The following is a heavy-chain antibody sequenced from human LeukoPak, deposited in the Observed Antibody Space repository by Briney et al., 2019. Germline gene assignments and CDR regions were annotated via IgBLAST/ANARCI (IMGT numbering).Heavy chain of an antibody. Sequence: GGSLRLSCAASEFTFDHHWMSWVRHVPGKGLEWVANIKEDGSVKYYVDSVKGRFTISRDNAKNSLFLQMNSLRVEDTAVYYCARARGFDYWGQGALVTVSS. CDR2: IKEDGSVK. CDR3: ARARGFDY. V-gene: IGHV3-7*01. J-gene: IGHJ4*02. CDR1: EFTFDHHW.